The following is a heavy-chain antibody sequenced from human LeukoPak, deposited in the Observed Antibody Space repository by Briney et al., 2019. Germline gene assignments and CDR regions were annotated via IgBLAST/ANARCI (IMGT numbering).Heavy chain of an antibody. D-gene: IGHD6-13*01. CDR3: AREGEAAAGTGGY. Sequence: GGSLRLSCAASGFTVSSNYMSWVRQAPGKGLEWVSVIYSGGSTYYADSVKGRFTISRDNSKNTLYLQMNSLRAEDTAVYYCAREGEAAAGTGGYWGQGTLVTVSS. CDR2: IYSGGST. CDR1: GFTVSSNY. V-gene: IGHV3-66*01. J-gene: IGHJ4*02.